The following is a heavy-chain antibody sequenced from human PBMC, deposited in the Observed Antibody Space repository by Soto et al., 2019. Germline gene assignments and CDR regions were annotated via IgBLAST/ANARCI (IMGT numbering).Heavy chain of an antibody. J-gene: IGHJ4*02. V-gene: IGHV6-1*01. CDR1: WDSFSSNMAA. CDR2: TYYRSKWFN. CDR3: ARGDQGFDY. Sequence: SQTLSLTCAISWDSFSSNMAACNCIRQSPSRGLEWLGRTYYRSKWFNNYALSVKSRITINPDTSKNQFSLQLNSVTPEDTAVYYCARGDQGFDYWGQGTLVTVSS. D-gene: IGHD3-16*01.